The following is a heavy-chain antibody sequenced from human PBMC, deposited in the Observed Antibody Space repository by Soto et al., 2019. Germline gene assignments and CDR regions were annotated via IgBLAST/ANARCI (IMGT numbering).Heavy chain of an antibody. V-gene: IGHV1-3*04. Sequence: QVQLVQSGAEVKKPGASVKVSCKASGYSFTSYAIHWVRQAPGQRLEWMGWINTGNGNTKYSQKFQGRVTITRDTSATSAYMELSSLTFEDMAVYYCATVSRRDYWGQGTLVTVSS. CDR1: GYSFTSYA. CDR3: ATVSRRDY. J-gene: IGHJ4*02. CDR2: INTGNGNT. D-gene: IGHD6-13*01.